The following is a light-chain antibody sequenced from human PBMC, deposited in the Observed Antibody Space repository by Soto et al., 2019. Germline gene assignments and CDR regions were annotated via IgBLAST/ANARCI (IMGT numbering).Light chain of an antibody. CDR1: SSDVGVYNY. Sequence: QSVLTQPRSVSGSPGQSVTISCTGTSSDVGVYNYVSWYQHHPGKAPKLMIYVVTKRPSGVPDRFSGSKSGNTASLTISGLQAEDEADYYCCSYAGSYTWVFGGGTKVTVL. CDR3: CSYAGSYTWV. CDR2: VVT. J-gene: IGLJ3*02. V-gene: IGLV2-11*01.